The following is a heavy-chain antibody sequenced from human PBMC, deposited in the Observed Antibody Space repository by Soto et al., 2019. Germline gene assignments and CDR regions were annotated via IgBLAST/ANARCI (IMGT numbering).Heavy chain of an antibody. CDR3: ARGGYCSGGSCYSVPYYDGMDV. Sequence: SETLSLTCTVSGGSMISYYWSWIRQPPGKGLEWIGYIYHSGSTYYNPSLKSRVTISVDTSKNQFSLKLSSVTAADTAVYYCARGGYCSGGSCYSVPYYDGMDVWGQGTTVTVSS. J-gene: IGHJ6*02. CDR2: IYHSGST. D-gene: IGHD2-15*01. V-gene: IGHV4-59*01. CDR1: GGSMISYY.